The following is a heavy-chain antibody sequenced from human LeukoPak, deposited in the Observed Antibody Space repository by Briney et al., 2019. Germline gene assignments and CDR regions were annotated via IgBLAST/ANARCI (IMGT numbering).Heavy chain of an antibody. Sequence: PSETLSLTCTVSGGSISSGSYYWSWIRQPAGKGLEWIGRIYTSGSTNYNPSLKSRVTISLDTSKNQFSLKLSSVTAADTAVYYCANSIDFDYGDYYFDYWGQGALVTVSS. V-gene: IGHV4-61*02. CDR2: IYTSGST. J-gene: IGHJ4*02. CDR3: ANSIDFDYGDYYFDY. CDR1: GGSISSGSYY. D-gene: IGHD4-17*01.